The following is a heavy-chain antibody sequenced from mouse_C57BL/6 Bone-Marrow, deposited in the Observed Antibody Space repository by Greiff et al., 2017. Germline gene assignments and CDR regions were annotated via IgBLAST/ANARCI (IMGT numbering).Heavy chain of an antibody. CDR3: TRGGYYYGSSPDYFDY. V-gene: IGHV1-5*01. CDR2: IYTGNSDT. D-gene: IGHD1-1*01. J-gene: IGHJ2*01. CDR1: GYTFTSYW. Sequence: VQLKESGTVLARPGASVKMSCKTSGYTFTSYWMHWVKQRPGQGLEWIGAIYTGNSDTSYNQKFKGKAKLTAVTSASTASMELSSLTNEDSAVYYCTRGGYYYGSSPDYFDYWGQGTTLTVSS.